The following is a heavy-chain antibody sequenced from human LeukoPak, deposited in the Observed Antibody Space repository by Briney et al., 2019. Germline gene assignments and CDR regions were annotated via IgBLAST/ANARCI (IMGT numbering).Heavy chain of an antibody. J-gene: IGHJ5*02. Sequence: PSETLSLTCTVSGASISSYYWSWIRQPPGKGLEWIAYISSSGSTKCNPSLKSRLTLSVDTSKNQFSLKLTSMTAADTAVYYCSRGQQWFDPWGQGTLVTVSS. CDR2: ISSSGST. CDR1: GASISSYY. CDR3: SRGQQWFDP. V-gene: IGHV4-59*08.